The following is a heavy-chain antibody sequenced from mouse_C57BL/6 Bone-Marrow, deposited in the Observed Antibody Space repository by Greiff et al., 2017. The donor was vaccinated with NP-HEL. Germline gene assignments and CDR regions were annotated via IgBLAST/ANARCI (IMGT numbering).Heavy chain of an antibody. Sequence: EVMLVESGGDLVKPGGSLKLSCAASGFTFSSYGMSWVRQTPDKRLEWVATICSGGSYTYYPDSLKGRSTLSRDNSKSTLYLQLSSLKSEDTAMFYCTRHPPFDVWGTGTTVTVSS. CDR2: ICSGGSYT. CDR1: GFTFSSYG. J-gene: IGHJ1*03. CDR3: TRHPPFDV. V-gene: IGHV5-6*01.